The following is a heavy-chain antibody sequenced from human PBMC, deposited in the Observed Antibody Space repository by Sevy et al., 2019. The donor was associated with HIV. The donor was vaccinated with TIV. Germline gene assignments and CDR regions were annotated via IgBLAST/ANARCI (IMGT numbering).Heavy chain of an antibody. Sequence: SQTLSLTCAISGDSVSSNRAAWNWIRQSPSRGLEWLGRTYYRSKWYNDYAVSVKSRITINPDTSKNQFSLQLNSVTPEDTAVFYCAREDYYVSSGYYYFDYWGQGTLVTVSS. V-gene: IGHV6-1*01. J-gene: IGHJ4*02. CDR2: TYYRSKWYN. CDR1: GDSVSSNRAA. D-gene: IGHD3-22*01. CDR3: AREDYYVSSGYYYFDY.